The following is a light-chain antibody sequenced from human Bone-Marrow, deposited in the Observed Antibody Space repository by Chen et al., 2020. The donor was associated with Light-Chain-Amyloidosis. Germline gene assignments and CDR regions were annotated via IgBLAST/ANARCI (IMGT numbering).Light chain of an antibody. V-gene: IGLV3-21*02. J-gene: IGLJ3*02. CDR1: NIGSTS. CDR3: QVWDRSSDRPV. Sequence: SYVLTQPSSVSVAPGQTATIACGGNNIGSTSVHWYQQTPGQAPLLVVYDDSDRPSGIPERLSVSKSGSTATLTISRGEAGDEADYDCQVWDRSSDRPVFGGGTKLTVL. CDR2: DDS.